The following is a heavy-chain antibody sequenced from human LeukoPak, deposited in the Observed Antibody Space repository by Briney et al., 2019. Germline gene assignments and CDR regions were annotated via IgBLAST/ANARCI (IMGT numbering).Heavy chain of an antibody. Sequence: GSLRLSCVASGFTFSNAWMSWVRQAPGKGLEWVGRIKSKTDGGTTDYAAPVKGRFTISRDDSKNTLYLQMNSLKTEDTAVYYCTMTTVTTGYFDYWGQGTLVTVSS. J-gene: IGHJ4*02. D-gene: IGHD4-17*01. CDR3: TMTTVTTGYFDY. CDR2: IKSKTDGGTT. CDR1: GFTFSNAW. V-gene: IGHV3-15*01.